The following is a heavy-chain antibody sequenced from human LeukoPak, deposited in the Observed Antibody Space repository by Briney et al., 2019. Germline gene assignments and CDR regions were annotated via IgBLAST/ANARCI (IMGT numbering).Heavy chain of an antibody. J-gene: IGHJ6*02. CDR3: ARELLGGNFWSGYGYYYGMDV. Sequence: ASVRVSCTASGYTFTGYYMHWVRQAPGQGLEWMGWINPNSGGTNYAQKFQGWVTMTRDTSISTAYMELSRLRSDDTAVYYCARELLGGNFWSGYGYYYGMDVWGQGTTVTVSS. CDR1: GYTFTGYY. D-gene: IGHD3-3*01. CDR2: INPNSGGT. V-gene: IGHV1-2*04.